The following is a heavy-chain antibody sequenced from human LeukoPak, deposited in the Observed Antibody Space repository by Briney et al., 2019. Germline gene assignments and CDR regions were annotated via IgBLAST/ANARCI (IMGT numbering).Heavy chain of an antibody. V-gene: IGHV3-15*01. CDR1: GFTFSNAW. CDR3: TTESVGRGYYYYYMDV. D-gene: IGHD1-26*01. J-gene: IGHJ6*03. Sequence: PGGSLRLSCAASGFTFSNAWMNWVRQAPGKGLEWVGRIKSKTGGGKTDYAATVKGRFTISRDDSKNTLYLQINSLKTEDTAVYYCTTESVGRGYYYYYMDVWGKGTTVTVSS. CDR2: IKSKTGGGKT.